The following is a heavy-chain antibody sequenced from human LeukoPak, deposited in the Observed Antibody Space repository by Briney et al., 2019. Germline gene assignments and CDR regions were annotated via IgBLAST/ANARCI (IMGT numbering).Heavy chain of an antibody. CDR3: AKDGIVRPKGD. Sequence: PGGSLRLSCAASGFTFSSYGMHWVRQAPGKGLEWVAVISYDGSNKYYADSVKGRFTISRDNSKNTLYLQMNSLRAEDTAVYYCAKDGIVRPKGDWGQGTLVTVSS. J-gene: IGHJ4*02. CDR2: ISYDGSNK. D-gene: IGHD3-16*02. V-gene: IGHV3-30*18. CDR1: GFTFSSYG.